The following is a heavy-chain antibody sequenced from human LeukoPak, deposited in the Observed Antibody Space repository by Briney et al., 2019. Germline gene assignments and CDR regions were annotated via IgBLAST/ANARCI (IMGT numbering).Heavy chain of an antibody. J-gene: IGHJ4*02. V-gene: IGHV3-11*06. D-gene: IGHD1-26*01. CDR1: GFTFSDFY. Sequence: GGSLRLSCAASGFTFSDFYMTWVRQVPGKGLEWVSFISGSTSYTSYVDSVKGRFTISRDNAKNSLFLQMNSLRAEDTAVYYCARAIGATPTLDYWGQGTLVTVSS. CDR3: ARAIGATPTLDY. CDR2: ISGSTSYT.